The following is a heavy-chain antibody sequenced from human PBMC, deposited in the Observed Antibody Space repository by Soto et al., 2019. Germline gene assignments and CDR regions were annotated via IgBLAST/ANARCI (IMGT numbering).Heavy chain of an antibody. Sequence: QLQLVQSGAEIRKPGSSVKVSCKASGGGFSSYVISWLRHAPGQGPEWMGGIIPLFGTSNYAQKFQGRVTITADISTNTAYMELSSLQSEDTAVYFCATTADYHDSSGLFDLWGRGTLVTVSS. CDR3: ATTADYHDSSGLFDL. CDR2: IIPLFGTS. V-gene: IGHV1-69*06. J-gene: IGHJ2*01. D-gene: IGHD6-19*01. CDR1: GGGFSSYV.